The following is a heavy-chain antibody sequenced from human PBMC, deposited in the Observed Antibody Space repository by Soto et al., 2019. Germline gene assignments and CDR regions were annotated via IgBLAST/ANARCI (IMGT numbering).Heavy chain of an antibody. J-gene: IGHJ6*02. CDR2: IYTSGST. V-gene: IGHV4-4*07. CDR3: ARYWDSGSYYYGMDV. Sequence: SETLSLTCTVSGGSISSYYWSWIRQPAGKGLEWIGRIYTSGSTNYNPSLKSRVTMSVXXXXXXFXLXLXXVTAAXTAVYYCARYWDSGSYYYGMDVWGQGTTVTVS. D-gene: IGHD1-26*01. CDR1: GGSISSYY.